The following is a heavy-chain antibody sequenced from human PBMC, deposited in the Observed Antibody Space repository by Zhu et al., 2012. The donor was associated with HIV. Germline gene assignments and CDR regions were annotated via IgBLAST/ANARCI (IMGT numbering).Heavy chain of an antibody. Sequence: QVQLQESGPGLVKPSETLSLTCAVSGYSISSGYYWGWIRQPPGKGLEWIGSIYHSGSTYYNPSLKSRVTISVDTSKNQFSLKLSSVTAADTAVYYCARHGRKGFGSYYGSGSYHLDAFDIWGQGTMVTVSS. CDR1: GYSISSGYY. V-gene: IGHV4-38-2*01. J-gene: IGHJ3*02. CDR3: ARHGRKGFGSYYGSGSYHLDAFDI. D-gene: IGHD3-10*01. CDR2: IYHSGST.